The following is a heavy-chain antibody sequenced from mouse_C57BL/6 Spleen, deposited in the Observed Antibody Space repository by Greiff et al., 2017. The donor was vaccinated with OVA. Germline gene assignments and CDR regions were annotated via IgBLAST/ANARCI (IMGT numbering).Heavy chain of an antibody. CDR1: GFTFSDYY. CDR2: INYDGSST. J-gene: IGHJ1*03. CDR3: AREKSLHWYFDV. Sequence: EVMLVESEGGLVQPGSSMKLSCTASGFTFSDYYMAWVRQVPEKGLEWVANINYDGSSTYYLDSLKSRFIISRDNAKNILYLQMSSLKSEDTATYYCAREKSLHWYFDVWGTGTTVTVSS. V-gene: IGHV5-16*01. D-gene: IGHD6-1*01.